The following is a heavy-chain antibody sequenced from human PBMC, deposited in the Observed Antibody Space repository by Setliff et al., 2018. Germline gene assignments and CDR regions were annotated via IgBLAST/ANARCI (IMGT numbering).Heavy chain of an antibody. D-gene: IGHD6-19*01. CDR3: ATKAVAGT. CDR2: INSNGGSP. V-gene: IGHV3-20*04. Sequence: GGSLRLSCAASGFNFDEHVMSWVRQAPGKGLEWVSGINSNGGSPGYADSVKGRFTISRDNAKNSLYLQMNSLRAEDTAVYYCATKAVAGTGGQGTLVTVSS. J-gene: IGHJ4*02. CDR1: GFNFDEHV.